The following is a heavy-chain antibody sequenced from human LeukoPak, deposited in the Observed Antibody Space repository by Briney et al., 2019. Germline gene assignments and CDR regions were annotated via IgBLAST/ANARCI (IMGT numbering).Heavy chain of an antibody. CDR1: GFTFSRYA. V-gene: IGHV3-30-3*01. CDR3: ARDPNSGYDMVWYLDL. J-gene: IGHJ2*01. CDR2: ISYDGSNE. D-gene: IGHD5-12*01. Sequence: PGGSLRLSCAASGFTFSRYAMHWVRQAPGKGLEWVAVISYDGSNEYYADSVKGRFTISRDSSENTLYLQMNSLRVEDTAVYYCARDPNSGYDMVWYLDLWGRGTLVTVSS.